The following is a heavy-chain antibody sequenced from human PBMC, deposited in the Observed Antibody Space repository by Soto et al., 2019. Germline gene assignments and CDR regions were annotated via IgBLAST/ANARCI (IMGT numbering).Heavy chain of an antibody. CDR3: AKDEVLVEWVARDYYGMDV. Sequence: PGGSLRLSCAASGFTFSSYGMHWVRQAPGKGLEWVAVILYDGNKKYYADSVKGRFTISRDNSKNTLYLQMNSLRAEDTAVYYCAKDEVLVEWVARDYYGMDVWGQGTTVTVSS. CDR1: GFTFSSYG. D-gene: IGHD1-26*01. CDR2: ILYDGNKK. J-gene: IGHJ6*02. V-gene: IGHV3-30*18.